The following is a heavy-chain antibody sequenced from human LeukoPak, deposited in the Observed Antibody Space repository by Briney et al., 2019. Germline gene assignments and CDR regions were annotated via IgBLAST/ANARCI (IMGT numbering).Heavy chain of an antibody. CDR3: ARTAVSSTNAHFDY. CDR1: GGSMRSYS. CDR2: IYYSGST. Sequence: PSETLSLTCTVSGGSMRSYSWSWIRLPPGKGLEWIGYIYYSGSTNHNPSLKSRVTISADTSKNQFSLKLSSVTAADTAVYFCARTAVSSTNAHFDYWGQGTLVTVSS. J-gene: IGHJ4*02. V-gene: IGHV4-59*01. D-gene: IGHD2-8*01.